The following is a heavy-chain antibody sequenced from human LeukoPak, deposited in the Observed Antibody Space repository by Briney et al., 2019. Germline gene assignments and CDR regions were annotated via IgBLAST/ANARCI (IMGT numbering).Heavy chain of an antibody. CDR3: ARGAYSYGPRRGAQFDY. V-gene: IGHV3-74*01. D-gene: IGHD5-18*01. J-gene: IGHJ4*02. CDR2: INSDGSST. Sequence: GGSLRLSCAASGFTFSSYWMSWIRQAPGKGLVWVSRINSDGSSTSYADSVKGRFTISRDNAKNTLYLQMNSLRAEDTAVYYCARGAYSYGPRRGAQFDYWGQGTLVTVSS. CDR1: GFTFSSYW.